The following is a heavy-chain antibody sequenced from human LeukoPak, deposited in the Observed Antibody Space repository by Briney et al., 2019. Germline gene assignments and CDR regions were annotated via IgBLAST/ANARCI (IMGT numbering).Heavy chain of an antibody. J-gene: IGHJ4*02. V-gene: IGHV3-30*02. D-gene: IGHD3-22*01. CDR2: IRYDGSNK. CDR3: AREPHAFYYDSSGYSL. Sequence: PGGSLRLSCAASGFTFSSYGMHWVRQAPGKGLEWVAFIRYDGSNKYYADSVKGRFTISRDNSKNTLYLQMNSLRAEDTAVYYCAREPHAFYYDSSGYSLWGQGTLVTVSS. CDR1: GFTFSSYG.